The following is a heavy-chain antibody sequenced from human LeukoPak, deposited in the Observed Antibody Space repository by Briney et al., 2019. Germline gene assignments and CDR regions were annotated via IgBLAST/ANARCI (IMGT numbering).Heavy chain of an antibody. CDR1: GGTFSSYA. J-gene: IGHJ4*02. CDR3: ARDNFGVVDY. Sequence: ASVKVSCKASGGTFSSYAISWMRQAPGQGLEWMGRIIPIFGIANYAQKFQGRVTITADKSTSTAYMELSSLRSEDTAVYYCARDNFGVVDYWGQGTLVTVSS. D-gene: IGHD3-3*01. V-gene: IGHV1-69*04. CDR2: IIPIFGIA.